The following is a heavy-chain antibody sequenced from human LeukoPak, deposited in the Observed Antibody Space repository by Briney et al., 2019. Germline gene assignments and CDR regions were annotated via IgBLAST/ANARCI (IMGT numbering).Heavy chain of an antibody. CDR3: ARGYNSGYSYYFDY. V-gene: IGHV1-2*02. CDR1: GYTFTGYY. J-gene: IGHJ4*02. D-gene: IGHD3-22*01. CDR2: INPYSGGT. Sequence: VASVKVSCKASGYTFTGYYMHWVRQAPGQGLEWMGWINPYSGGTNHAQKFQGRVTMTRDTSISTAYMELSRLTLDDTAVYYCARGYNSGYSYYFDYWGQGTLVTVSS.